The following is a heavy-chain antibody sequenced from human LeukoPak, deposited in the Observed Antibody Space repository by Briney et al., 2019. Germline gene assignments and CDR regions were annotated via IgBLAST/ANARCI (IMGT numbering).Heavy chain of an antibody. CDR3: ARDANYYYYMDV. CDR2: IKQDGSEK. J-gene: IGHJ6*03. CDR1: GFTFSSYW. Sequence: GSLRLSCVVSGFTFSSYWMSWVRQAPGKGLEWVANIKQDGSEKYYVDSVKGRFTISRDNAKNSLYLQMNSLRAEDTAVYYCARDANYYYYMDVWGKGTTVTVSS. V-gene: IGHV3-7*01.